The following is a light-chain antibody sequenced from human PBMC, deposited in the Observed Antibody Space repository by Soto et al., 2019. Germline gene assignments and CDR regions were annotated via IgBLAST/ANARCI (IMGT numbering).Light chain of an antibody. CDR2: GAS. Sequence: EIVMTQSPATLSVSPGERATLSCRASQSVSSNLAWYQQKPGQAPRLLIYGASTRATGIPARFSGSGSGTEFTLTISSLQSEDFEFYFCQQYNNWPPDRTFGQGTKVEIK. CDR3: QQYNNWPPDRT. CDR1: QSVSSN. V-gene: IGKV3-15*01. J-gene: IGKJ1*01.